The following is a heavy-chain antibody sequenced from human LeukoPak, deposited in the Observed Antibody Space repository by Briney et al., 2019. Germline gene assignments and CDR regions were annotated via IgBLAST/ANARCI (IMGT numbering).Heavy chain of an antibody. CDR2: IYYSGST. D-gene: IGHD3-22*01. CDR1: GGSISSYY. V-gene: IGHV4-59*12. CDR3: ARDKYYYNSRGYLFDY. J-gene: IGHJ4*02. Sequence: SATLSLTCTVSGGSISSYYWSWIRQPPGKGLEWIGYIYYSGSTNYNPSLKSRGTMSVDTSKNQFSLKLSSVTAADTAVYYCARDKYYYNSRGYLFDYWGQGTLVTVSS.